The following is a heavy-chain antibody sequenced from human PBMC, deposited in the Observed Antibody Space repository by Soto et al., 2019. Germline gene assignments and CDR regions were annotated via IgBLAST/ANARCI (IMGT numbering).Heavy chain of an antibody. CDR1: GYTFTSYA. CDR2: INAGSGNT. V-gene: IGHV1-3*01. D-gene: IGHD5-12*01. CDR3: AAIIVATKGFDY. J-gene: IGHJ4*02. Sequence: QVQLVQSGAEVKEPGASVKVSCKASGYTFTSYAMHWVRQAPGQRLEWMGWINAGSGNTQYSQRFQGRVTITGDTSASTAYMELSSLRSEDTAVYYCAAIIVATKGFDYWGQGALVTVSS.